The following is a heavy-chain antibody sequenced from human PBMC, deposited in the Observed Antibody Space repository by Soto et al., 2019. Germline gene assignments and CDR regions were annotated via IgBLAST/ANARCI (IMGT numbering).Heavy chain of an antibody. J-gene: IGHJ4*02. Sequence: PGWSLGLACAASGFTVYIYGMDGVCKATGKGLEWVAVISYDGSNKYYADPVKGRFTISRDNSKNTLYLQMNSLRAEDTAVYYCAKGSPFLGYCSSTSCQGPFDYWGQGTLVTVSS. CDR1: GFTVYIYG. D-gene: IGHD2-2*01. CDR2: ISYDGSNK. CDR3: AKGSPFLGYCSSTSCQGPFDY. V-gene: IGHV3-30*18.